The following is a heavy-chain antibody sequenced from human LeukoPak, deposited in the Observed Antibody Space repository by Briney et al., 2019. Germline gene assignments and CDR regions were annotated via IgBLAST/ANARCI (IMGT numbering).Heavy chain of an antibody. CDR1: GGSISSDY. CDR2: ASYSGST. Sequence: SETLSLTCTVPGGSISSDYWSCIRQPPGKGLEWIGFASYSGSTNYNPSLLGRVTISADWSKKQSSLKVNSVTPADTAVYYCARGSGWYAYWGQGTLVTVSS. D-gene: IGHD6-19*01. CDR3: ARGSGWYAY. V-gene: IGHV4-59*01. J-gene: IGHJ4*02.